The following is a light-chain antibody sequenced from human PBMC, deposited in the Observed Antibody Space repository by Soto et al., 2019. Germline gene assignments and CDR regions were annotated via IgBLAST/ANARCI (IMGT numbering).Light chain of an antibody. CDR3: QQLNSYPRT. Sequence: DIPMTQSSFTLSSSVGDRVTITCRASQSISSWLAWYQQKPGKAPKLLIYKASTLKSGVPSRFSGSGSGTEFTLTISSLQPDDFATYYCQQLNSYPRTFGQGTKVDIK. V-gene: IGKV1-5*03. J-gene: IGKJ1*01. CDR1: QSISSW. CDR2: KAS.